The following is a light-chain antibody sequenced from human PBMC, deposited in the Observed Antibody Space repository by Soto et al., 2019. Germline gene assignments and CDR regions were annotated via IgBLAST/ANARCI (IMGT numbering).Light chain of an antibody. CDR3: QQYDQYWT. CDR2: KAS. CDR1: QLISSW. J-gene: IGKJ1*01. Sequence: DIQMTQSPSTLSASVGDSVTITCRASQLISSWLAWYQQKTVKAHKLLIYKASMLERGVPSRFSGSESGTELTLTITILQADDFATYYCQQYDQYWTFGQGTKVEIK. V-gene: IGKV1-5*03.